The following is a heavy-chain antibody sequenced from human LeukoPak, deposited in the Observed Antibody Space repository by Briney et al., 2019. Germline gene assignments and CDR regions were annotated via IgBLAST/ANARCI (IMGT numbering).Heavy chain of an antibody. CDR2: IYYSGST. CDR3: ARAGSSSVTADY. Sequence: SETLSLTCAVSGGSISSGGYSWSWIRQPPGKGLEWIGYIYYSGSTNYNPSLKSRVTISVDTSKNQFSLKLSSVTAADTAVYYCARAGSSSVTADYWGQGTLVTVSS. J-gene: IGHJ4*02. D-gene: IGHD6-13*01. V-gene: IGHV4-61*08. CDR1: GGSISSGGYS.